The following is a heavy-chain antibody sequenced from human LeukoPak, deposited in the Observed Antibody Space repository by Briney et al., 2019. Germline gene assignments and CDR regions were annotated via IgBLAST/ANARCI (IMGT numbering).Heavy chain of an antibody. CDR2: ISWNTGTI. V-gene: IGHV3-9*01. D-gene: IGHD2-21*02. Sequence: PWGSLRLSCTASGFTFDDYAMHWVRQAPGKGLEWVSGISWNTGTIGYADSVKGRFTISRDNAKNSLYLQMNSLRAEDTALYYCAKDVGGRWPLYYFDYWGQGTLVTVSS. CDR3: AKDVGGRWPLYYFDY. J-gene: IGHJ4*02. CDR1: GFTFDDYA.